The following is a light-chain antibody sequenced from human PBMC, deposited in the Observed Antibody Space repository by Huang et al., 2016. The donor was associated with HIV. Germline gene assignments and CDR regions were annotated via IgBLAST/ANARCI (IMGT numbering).Light chain of an antibody. Sequence: DIQMTQSPSSLSTFIGDKVTITCQASQDIGNYLNCYQQRPGKAPKLLIYDASSLETGVTSRFSGGWSGTTFTFTITNLRPEDVATYYCQQYDGLPYTFGQGTLIEI. CDR2: DAS. V-gene: IGKV1-33*01. CDR1: QDIGNY. CDR3: QQYDGLPYT. J-gene: IGKJ2*01.